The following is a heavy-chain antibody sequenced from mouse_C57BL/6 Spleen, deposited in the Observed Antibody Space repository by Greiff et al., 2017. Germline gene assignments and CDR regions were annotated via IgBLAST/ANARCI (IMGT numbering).Heavy chain of an antibody. CDR1: GYAFSSSW. CDR2: IYPGDGDT. D-gene: IGHD1-1*01. Sequence: QVQLQQSGPELVKPGASVKISCKASGYAFSSSWMNWVKQRPGKGLEWIGRIYPGDGDTNYNGKFKGKATLTADKSSSTAYMQLSSLTSEDSAVYFCARNYGSKYWYFDVWGTGTTVTVSS. J-gene: IGHJ1*03. V-gene: IGHV1-82*01. CDR3: ARNYGSKYWYFDV.